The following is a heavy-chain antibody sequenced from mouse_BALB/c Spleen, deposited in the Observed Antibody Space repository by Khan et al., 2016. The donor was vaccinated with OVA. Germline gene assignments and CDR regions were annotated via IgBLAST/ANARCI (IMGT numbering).Heavy chain of an antibody. D-gene: IGHD1-1*01. CDR1: GYNFTSYW. Sequence: QVQLQQSGAEFVKPGTSVKLSCKASGYNFTSYWVNWVKLRPGQGLEWIGHIYPGSGSTNYNEKFKSKATLTVDTSSTTAYMQLSSLASEDSARDYCARRDYYGSSVAYWGQGTLVTVSA. CDR3: ARRDYYGSSVAY. J-gene: IGHJ3*01. V-gene: IGHV1-55*01. CDR2: IYPGSGST.